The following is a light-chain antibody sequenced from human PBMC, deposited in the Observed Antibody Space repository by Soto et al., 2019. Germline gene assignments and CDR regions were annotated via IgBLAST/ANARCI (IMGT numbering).Light chain of an antibody. Sequence: DIQMTQSPSSLSASVGDRVTITCRASQSISSYLNWYQQKPGTAPKLLIYAASSLQSGVPSRFSGSVSGTDFTLTISSLQPEYFATYYCQQRYSTPPYTFGQGTKLEIK. CDR2: AAS. CDR1: QSISSY. CDR3: QQRYSTPPYT. J-gene: IGKJ2*01. V-gene: IGKV1-39*01.